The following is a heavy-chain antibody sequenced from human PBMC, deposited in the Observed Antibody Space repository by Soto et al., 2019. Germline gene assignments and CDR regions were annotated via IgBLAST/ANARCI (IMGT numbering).Heavy chain of an antibody. D-gene: IGHD2-15*01. CDR2: ISTSTSYI. V-gene: IGHV3-21*01. J-gene: IGHJ3*02. CDR3: ARLYCRGGSCYSGDAFDI. Sequence: GGSLSLSCAASGFTFSSYGMNWVRQAPGKGLEWVSSISTSTSYIYYADSVKGRFTISRDNAKNSVYLQMNSLRAEDTAVYYCARLYCRGGSCYSGDAFDIWGQGTMVTVSS. CDR1: GFTFSSYG.